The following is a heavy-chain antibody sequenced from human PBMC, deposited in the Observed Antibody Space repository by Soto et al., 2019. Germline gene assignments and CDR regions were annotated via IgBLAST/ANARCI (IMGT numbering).Heavy chain of an antibody. D-gene: IGHD3-3*01. V-gene: IGHV4-4*09. CDR2: MSSSGDS. CDR1: CASVIHYF. CDR3: ARSSLTFFGGVVPAFDF. Sequence: KTSETLSLTCDVSCASVIHYFWSWIRQPPGKGLEWLGYMSSSGDSISNPALKSRITISLDMSRNHVSLNLSSLTVADTAVYYCARSSLTFFGGVVPAFDFWGPGTLVTVSS. J-gene: IGHJ4*02.